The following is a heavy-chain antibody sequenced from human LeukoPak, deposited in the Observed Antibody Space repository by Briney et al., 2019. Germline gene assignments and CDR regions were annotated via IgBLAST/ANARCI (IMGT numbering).Heavy chain of an antibody. J-gene: IGHJ3*02. V-gene: IGHV3-66*01. CDR3: ARDQRSNDAFDI. CDR1: GFTVSSNY. D-gene: IGHD4-17*01. Sequence: GGSLRPSCAASGFTVSSNYMSWVRQAPGKGLEWVSVIYSGGSTYYADSVKGRFTISRDNSKNTLYLQMNSLRAEDTAVYYCARDQRSNDAFDIWGQGTMVTVSS. CDR2: IYSGGST.